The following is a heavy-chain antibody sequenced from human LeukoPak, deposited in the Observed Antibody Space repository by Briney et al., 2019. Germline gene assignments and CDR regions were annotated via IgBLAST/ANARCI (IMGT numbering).Heavy chain of an antibody. V-gene: IGHV3-74*01. CDR2: INSDESST. CDR1: GFTFRNYW. Sequence: GGSLRLSCAASGFTFRNYWMHWVRHAPGKGLVWVSRINSDESSTNYADSVMGRFTISRDNAKNSLYLQMNSLRAEDTAVYYCARDAAYGYDRFDYWGQGTQVTVSS. CDR3: ARDAAYGYDRFDY. J-gene: IGHJ4*02. D-gene: IGHD5-18*01.